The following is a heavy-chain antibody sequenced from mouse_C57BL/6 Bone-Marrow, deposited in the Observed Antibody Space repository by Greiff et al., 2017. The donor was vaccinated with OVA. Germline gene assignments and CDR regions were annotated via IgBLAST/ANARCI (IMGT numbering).Heavy chain of an antibody. J-gene: IGHJ1*03. CDR1: GYAFSSSW. V-gene: IGHV1-82*01. CDR2: IYPGDGDT. Sequence: QVQLQQSGPELVKPGASVKISCKASGYAFSSSWMNWVKQRPEKGLEWIGRIYPGDGDTNYNGKFKGKATLTADKSSSPAYMQLSSLTSEDSAVYFCAREGFPYWYFDVWGTGTTVTVSS. CDR3: AREGFPYWYFDV.